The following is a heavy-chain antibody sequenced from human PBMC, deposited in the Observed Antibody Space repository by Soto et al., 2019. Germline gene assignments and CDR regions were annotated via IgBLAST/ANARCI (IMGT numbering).Heavy chain of an antibody. CDR2: IYYSGST. Sequence: PSETLSLTCTVSGGSISSYYWSWIRQPPGKGLEWIGYIYYSGSTNYNPSLKSRVTISVDTSKNQFSLKLSSVTAADTAVYYCARTGLGYCSSTSCRESYYYYYYMDVWGKGTTVTVSS. V-gene: IGHV4-59*08. D-gene: IGHD2-2*01. CDR1: GGSISSYY. J-gene: IGHJ6*03. CDR3: ARTGLGYCSSTSCRESYYYYYYMDV.